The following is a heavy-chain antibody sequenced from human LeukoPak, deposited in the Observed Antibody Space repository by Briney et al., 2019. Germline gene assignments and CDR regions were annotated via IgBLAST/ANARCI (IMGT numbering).Heavy chain of an antibody. V-gene: IGHV3-33*06. CDR3: AKDRSGEDY. J-gene: IGHJ4*02. Sequence: PGGSLRLSCAASAFSFSSYGMHWVRQAPGKGLEWVALIWYDGSNRYYGDSVKGRFTISRDNSKNTLYLQMNSLRAEDTAVYYCAKDRSGEDYWGQGTLVTVSS. D-gene: IGHD6-19*01. CDR2: IWYDGSNR. CDR1: AFSFSSYG.